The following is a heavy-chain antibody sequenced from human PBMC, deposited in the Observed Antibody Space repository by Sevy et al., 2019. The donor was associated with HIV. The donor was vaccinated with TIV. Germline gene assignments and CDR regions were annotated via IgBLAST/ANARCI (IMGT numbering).Heavy chain of an antibody. CDR2: VSPDGMGK. V-gene: IGHV3-30*04. CDR1: GFTFSTSP. D-gene: IGHD3-22*01. CDR3: AREGLGGFYSSLDR. Sequence: GGSLRLSCAASGFTFSTSPMHWVRQAPGKGLEWMAVVSPDGMGKTYADSVEGRFTISRDNARNSLYLAMSSLRAEDTAVYYCAREGLGGFYSSLDRWGQGTLVTVSS. J-gene: IGHJ5*02.